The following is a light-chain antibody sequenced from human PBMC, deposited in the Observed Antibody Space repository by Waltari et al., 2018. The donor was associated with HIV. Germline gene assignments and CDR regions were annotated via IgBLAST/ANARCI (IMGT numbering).Light chain of an antibody. Sequence: EIVMPQSPAPLSVSPGERATLSCRASQRISGNLAWYQQKPGQAPRLLIYGASTRATGIPARFSGSGSRTEFTLTISSLQSEDFAIYYCQQYNNGLTFGGGTKVEIK. CDR3: QQYNNGLT. J-gene: IGKJ4*01. CDR2: GAS. CDR1: QRISGN. V-gene: IGKV3-15*01.